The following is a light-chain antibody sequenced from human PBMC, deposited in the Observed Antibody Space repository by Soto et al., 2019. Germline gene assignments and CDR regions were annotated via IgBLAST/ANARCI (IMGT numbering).Light chain of an antibody. J-gene: IGLJ3*02. Sequence: QSVLTQPPSASGTPGQTVTISCSGSRSNIGSNSIYWLQQLPGAAPKLLIFGNDQRPSGVPDRFSGSKSGTSASLAISGLRSEDEADYFCAVWDDSLSGVVFGGGTKPTVL. CDR1: RSNIGSNS. CDR2: GND. V-gene: IGLV1-47*01. CDR3: AVWDDSLSGVV.